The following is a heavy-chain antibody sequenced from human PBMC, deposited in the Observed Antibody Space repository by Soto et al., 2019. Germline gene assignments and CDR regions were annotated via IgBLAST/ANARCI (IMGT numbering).Heavy chain of an antibody. Sequence: QVQLVQSGAEVKKPGASVKVSCKDSSYTFTSYGISWVRQAPGQGLEWMGWISAYNGNTNYAQKFQGRVTMTTDTSTSTAYMDLRSLRSDHTAAYYCARASGSSYWFDPWGQGTLVTVSS. D-gene: IGHD1-26*01. CDR3: ARASGSSYWFDP. J-gene: IGHJ5*02. CDR2: ISAYNGNT. V-gene: IGHV1-18*01. CDR1: SYTFTSYG.